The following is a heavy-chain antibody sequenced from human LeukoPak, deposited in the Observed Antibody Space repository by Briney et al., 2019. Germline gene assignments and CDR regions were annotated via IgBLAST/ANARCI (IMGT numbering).Heavy chain of an antibody. J-gene: IGHJ5*02. D-gene: IGHD2-15*01. Sequence: TSQTLSLTCTVSGDSITSDTYYWSWMRQPAGKGLEWIGRIYASGSTTYNASLKSRVTISVDTSKNQFSLKLSSVTAADTAVYYCAGTRRYCSGGSCYNWFDPWGQGTLVTVSS. CDR1: GDSITSDTYY. CDR3: AGTRRYCSGGSCYNWFDP. V-gene: IGHV4-61*02. CDR2: IYASGST.